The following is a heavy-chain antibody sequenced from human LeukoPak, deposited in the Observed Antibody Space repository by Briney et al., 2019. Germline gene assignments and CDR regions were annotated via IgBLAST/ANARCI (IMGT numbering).Heavy chain of an antibody. J-gene: IGHJ4*02. CDR2: IYTSGST. D-gene: IGHD3-10*01. Sequence: SETLSLTCTVSGGSISSYYWSWIRQPAGKGLEWIGRIYTSGSTNYNPSLKSRVTISVDTSKNQFSLKLSSVTAADTAVYYCAREPYYYGSGSLLKPQDYWGQGTLVTVSS. CDR1: GGSISSYY. CDR3: AREPYYYGSGSLLKPQDY. V-gene: IGHV4-4*07.